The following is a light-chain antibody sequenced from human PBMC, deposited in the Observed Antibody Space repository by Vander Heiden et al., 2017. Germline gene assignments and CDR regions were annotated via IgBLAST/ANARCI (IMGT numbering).Light chain of an antibody. J-gene: IGLJ2*01. Sequence: SYVLTQPPSVPVAPGQTARSTCGGNNIGSKRVHWYQQKPGQAPVLVVYDDSDRPSGIPERFSGSDSGNTATLTISRVEAGDEDDYYCQVWDSSSDHPVVFGGGTKLTVL. CDR3: QVWDSSSDHPVV. CDR2: DDS. V-gene: IGLV3-21*02. CDR1: NIGSKR.